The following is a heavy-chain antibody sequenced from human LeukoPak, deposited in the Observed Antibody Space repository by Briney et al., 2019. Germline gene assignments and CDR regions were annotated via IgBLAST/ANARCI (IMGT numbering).Heavy chain of an antibody. V-gene: IGHV3-30*02. J-gene: IGHJ4*02. D-gene: IGHD6-6*01. CDR3: AKEGTIADRGFYFDY. CDR2: IRYDGSNK. CDR1: GFTFSSYG. Sequence: GGSLRLSCAASGFTFSSYGMHWVRQAPGKGLEWLAFIRYDGSNKYYADSVKGRFTISRDNSKNTLYLQMNSLRGEDTAVYYCAKEGTIADRGFYFDYWGQGTLVTVSS.